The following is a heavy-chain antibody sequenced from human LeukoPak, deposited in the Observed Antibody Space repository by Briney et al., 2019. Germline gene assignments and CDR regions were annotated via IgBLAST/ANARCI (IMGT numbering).Heavy chain of an antibody. CDR2: IGASGGTT. CDR1: GFAFSTYV. V-gene: IGHV3-23*01. J-gene: IGHJ4*02. Sequence: GGSLRLSCAASGFAFSTYVMRWVRQAPGKGLDWVSAIGASGGTTYYADSVKGRFTISRDNSKDTLYLQMNSLRAEDTAVYYCAKRLGGSGFDYWGQGTLVTVSS. CDR3: AKRLGGSGFDY. D-gene: IGHD3-16*01.